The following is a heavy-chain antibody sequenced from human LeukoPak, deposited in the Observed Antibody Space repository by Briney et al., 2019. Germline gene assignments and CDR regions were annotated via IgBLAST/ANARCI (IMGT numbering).Heavy chain of an antibody. CDR3: ARGRPHGNDY. CDR2: IASDGSST. Sequence: PGGSLRLSCAAPGFTFSSYWTNWVRQAPGKGLVWVSRIASDGSSTTYADSVKGRFSISRYNAKNTLYLQMNSLRVEDTAVYYCARGRPHGNDYWGQGTLVTVSS. J-gene: IGHJ4*02. CDR1: GFTFSSYW. D-gene: IGHD4-23*01. V-gene: IGHV3-74*01.